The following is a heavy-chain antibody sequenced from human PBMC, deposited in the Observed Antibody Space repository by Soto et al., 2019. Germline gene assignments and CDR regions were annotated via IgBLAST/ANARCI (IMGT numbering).Heavy chain of an antibody. CDR1: GFTFNIAA. CDR2: IRNKANGYAT. V-gene: IGHV3-73*01. D-gene: IGHD1-7*01. Sequence: GGSQRLSCAASGFTFNIAAIHWVRQASGKGLEWVGLIRNKANGYATAYAPSVKGRITVSRDDSKNMAFLEMNSLKTEDTAVDYCARQGVALELDGWGQGTLVTVSS. J-gene: IGHJ4*02. CDR3: ARQGVALELDG.